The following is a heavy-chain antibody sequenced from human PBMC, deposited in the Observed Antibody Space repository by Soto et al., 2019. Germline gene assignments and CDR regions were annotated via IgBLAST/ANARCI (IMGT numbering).Heavy chain of an antibody. J-gene: IGHJ3*02. CDR1: GFTFSSYS. D-gene: IGHD3-9*01. Sequence: PGGSLRLSCAASGFTFSSYSMNWVRQAPGKGLEWVSSISSSSSYTYYADSVKGRFTISRDNSKNTLYLQMNSLRAEDTAVYYCAKEQAPVDAGDAFDIWGQGTMVTVSS. CDR2: ISSSSSYT. CDR3: AKEQAPVDAGDAFDI. V-gene: IGHV3-21*04.